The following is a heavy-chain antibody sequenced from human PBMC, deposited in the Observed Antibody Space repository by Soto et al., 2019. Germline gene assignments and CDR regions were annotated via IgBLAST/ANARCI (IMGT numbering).Heavy chain of an antibody. CDR3: AGDRSNWNDGGFDY. D-gene: IGHD1-1*01. CDR2: IWYDGSNK. V-gene: IGHV3-33*01. CDR1: GFTFSSYG. J-gene: IGHJ4*02. Sequence: LTCAASGFTFSSYGMHWVRQAPGKGLEWVAVIWYDGSNKYYADSVKGRFTISRDNSKNTLYLQMNSLRAEDTAVYYCAGDRSNWNDGGFDYWGQGTLVTVSS.